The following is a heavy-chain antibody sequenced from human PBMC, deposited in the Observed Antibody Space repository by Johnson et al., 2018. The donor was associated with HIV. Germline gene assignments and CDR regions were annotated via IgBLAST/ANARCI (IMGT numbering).Heavy chain of an antibody. D-gene: IGHD3-10*01. Sequence: VQLVESGGGLVQPGGSLRLSCAASGFTFSSYWMSWVRQAPGKGLEWVANIKQDGSEKYYVDSVKGRFTISRDNAKNTLYLQMNSLRAEDTAVYYCARDGAGFGELALDAFDIWGQGTMVTVSS. CDR1: GFTFSSYW. CDR2: IKQDGSEK. CDR3: ARDGAGFGELALDAFDI. J-gene: IGHJ3*02. V-gene: IGHV3-7*01.